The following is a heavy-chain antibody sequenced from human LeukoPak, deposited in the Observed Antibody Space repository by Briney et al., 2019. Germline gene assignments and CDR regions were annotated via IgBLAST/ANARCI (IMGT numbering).Heavy chain of an antibody. Sequence: GGSLRLSCAASGFTFSSYGMHWVRQAPGKGLEWVAFIRYDGSNKYYADSVKGRFTISRDNSKNTLYLQMNSLRAEDTAVYYCAKDHGTYYYGSGSPTQWGQGTLVTVSS. D-gene: IGHD3-10*01. J-gene: IGHJ4*02. CDR3: AKDHGTYYYGSGSPTQ. V-gene: IGHV3-30*02. CDR2: IRYDGSNK. CDR1: GFTFSSYG.